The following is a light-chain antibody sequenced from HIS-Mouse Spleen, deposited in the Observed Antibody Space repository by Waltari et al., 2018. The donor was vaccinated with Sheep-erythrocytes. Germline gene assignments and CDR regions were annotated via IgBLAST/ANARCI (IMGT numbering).Light chain of an antibody. J-gene: IGKJ2*01. CDR3: LQHNSYPHT. Sequence: AIQLTQSPSSLSASVGDRVTITCRASQGISSALAWYQQKPGKAPKLLIYDASSLESGVPSRFSGSGSGTEFTLTISSLQPEDFATYYCLQHNSYPHTFGQGTKLEIK. CDR2: DAS. CDR1: QGISSA. V-gene: IGKV1-13*02.